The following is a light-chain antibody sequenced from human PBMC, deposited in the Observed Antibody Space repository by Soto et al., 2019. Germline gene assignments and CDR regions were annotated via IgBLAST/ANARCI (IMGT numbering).Light chain of an antibody. Sequence: DVVMTQSPLSLPVTLGQPASISCRSSQSLVYSDGHTYLNWFQQRPGQSPRRLIYKVSNRDSGVPDRFSGSGSGTDFTLKISRVEAEDVGVYYCMQGTHWPPTMYTFGQGTKLEIK. CDR3: MQGTHWPPTMYT. CDR1: QSLVYSDGHTY. J-gene: IGKJ2*01. CDR2: KVS. V-gene: IGKV2-30*01.